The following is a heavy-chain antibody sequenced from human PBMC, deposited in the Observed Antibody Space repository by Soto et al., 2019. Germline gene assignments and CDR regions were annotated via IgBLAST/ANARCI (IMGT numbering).Heavy chain of an antibody. Sequence: SETLSLTCAVYGGSFSGYYWSWIRQPPGKGLEWIGEINHSGSTNYNPSLKSRVTISVDTSKNQFSLKLSSVTAADTAVYYCARVGHSSSWYHTWFDPWGQGTLVTVSS. D-gene: IGHD6-13*01. CDR2: INHSGST. V-gene: IGHV4-34*01. CDR1: GGSFSGYY. J-gene: IGHJ5*02. CDR3: ARVGHSSSWYHTWFDP.